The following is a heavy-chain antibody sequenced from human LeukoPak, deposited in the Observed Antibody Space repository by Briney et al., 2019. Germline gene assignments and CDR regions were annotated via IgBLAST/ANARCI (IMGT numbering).Heavy chain of an antibody. Sequence: GGSLRLSCAASGFTFSSYGMHWVRQAPGKGLEWVAVISYDGSNKYYADSVKGRFTISRDNSKNTLYLQMYSLRAEDTAVYYCAKDSTNPNSFDYWGQGTLVTVSS. CDR1: GFTFSSYG. J-gene: IGHJ4*02. CDR3: AKDSTNPNSFDY. V-gene: IGHV3-30*18. CDR2: ISYDGSNK. D-gene: IGHD2-8*01.